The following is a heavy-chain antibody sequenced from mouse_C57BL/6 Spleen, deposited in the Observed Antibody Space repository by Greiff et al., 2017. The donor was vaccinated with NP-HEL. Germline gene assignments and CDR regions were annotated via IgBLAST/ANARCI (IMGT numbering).Heavy chain of an antibody. J-gene: IGHJ2*01. V-gene: IGHV3-8*01. CDR3: ARYSSSTAFWDY. Sequence: EVQLQQSGPGLVKPSQSLSLTCSVTGYSITSDYWNWLRNFPGHNLAYMGYICYSGSTYYTPSLKSRSSITRDTSKDQYYLQLNSVTTADTATYYLARYSSSTAFWDYWGQGTTLTVAS. CDR1: GYSITSDY. CDR2: ICYSGST. D-gene: IGHD1-2*01.